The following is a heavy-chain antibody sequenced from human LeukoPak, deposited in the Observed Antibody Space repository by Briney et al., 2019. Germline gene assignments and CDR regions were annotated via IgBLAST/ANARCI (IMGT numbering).Heavy chain of an antibody. J-gene: IGHJ6*02. D-gene: IGHD2-15*01. V-gene: IGHV1-2*02. CDR2: INPNRGGT. CDR3: ARVCGSCYWHYYYGMDV. Sequence: ASVKVSCKASGYTFTGYYMHWVRQAPGQGLEWMGWINPNRGGTNYAQKFQGRVTMTRDTSISTAYMELSRLRSDDTAVYYCARVCGSCYWHYYYGMDVWGQGTTVTVSS. CDR1: GYTFTGYY.